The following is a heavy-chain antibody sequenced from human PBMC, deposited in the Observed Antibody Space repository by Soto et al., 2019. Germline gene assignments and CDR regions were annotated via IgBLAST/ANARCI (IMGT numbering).Heavy chain of an antibody. D-gene: IGHD2-21*02. J-gene: IGHJ3*01. CDR3: AAERDWQVAAFDV. CDR2: IKSKIDGGTA. CDR1: GFIFSNAW. V-gene: IGHV3-15*01. Sequence: PGGSLRLSCAASGFIFSNAWMSWVRQAPGKGLEWVGRIKSKIDGGTADYTAPVEGRFTISRDDSKNTLFLQMNSLKTEDTAVYYCAAERDWQVAAFDVWGQGTVVTVSS.